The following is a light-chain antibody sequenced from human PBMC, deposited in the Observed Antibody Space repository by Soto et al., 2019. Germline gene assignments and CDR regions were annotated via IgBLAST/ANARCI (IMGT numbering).Light chain of an antibody. V-gene: IGLV2-14*01. CDR1: SSDVGAYNY. CDR2: EVS. J-gene: IGLJ1*01. CDR3: SSYTGAYTLV. Sequence: QSALAQPASVSGSPGQSIAISCTGTSSDVGAYNYVSWYQQHPGKAPKLIVHEVSDRPSGVSDRFSGSKSGNTAFLTISGLQAEDEADYYCSSYTGAYTLVFGTGTKVTVL.